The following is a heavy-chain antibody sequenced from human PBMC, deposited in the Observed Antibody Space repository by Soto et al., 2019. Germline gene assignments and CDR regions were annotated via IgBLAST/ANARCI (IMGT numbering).Heavy chain of an antibody. D-gene: IGHD2-8*01. V-gene: IGHV3-33*01. CDR3: VRVRNNADKRLHV. Sequence: QEVLVESGGGVVRPGNSQRLSCVTSGIIFEAHAFHWVRQAPGKGLKWVALIWYGGTTYYEDSVQGRFSISRDNSRKTVFLQMNHLRPDDSGVYYCVRVRNNADKRLHVWGQGTTVSVSS. CDR2: IWYGGTT. J-gene: IGHJ6*02. CDR1: GIIFEAHA.